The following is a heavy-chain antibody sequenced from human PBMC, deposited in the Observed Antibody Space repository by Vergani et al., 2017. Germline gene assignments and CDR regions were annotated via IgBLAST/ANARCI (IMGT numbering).Heavy chain of an antibody. V-gene: IGHV3-11*06. Sequence: QVQLVESGGGLVKPGGSLRLSCAASGFTFSDYYMCWIRQAPGKGLEWVSYISSSSSYTNYADSVKGRFTISRDNAKNPLYLQMNSLRAEDTAVYYCARDSEGSGSYSNIDYWGQGTLVTGSS. CDR3: ARDSEGSGSYSNIDY. J-gene: IGHJ4*02. CDR1: GFTFSDYY. D-gene: IGHD3-10*01. CDR2: ISSSSSYT.